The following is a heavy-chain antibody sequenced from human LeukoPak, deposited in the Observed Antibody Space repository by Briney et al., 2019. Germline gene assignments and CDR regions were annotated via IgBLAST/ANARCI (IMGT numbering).Heavy chain of an antibody. D-gene: IGHD3-22*01. J-gene: IGHJ4*02. CDR2: IIPILGIA. V-gene: IGHV1-69*04. CDR3: ARDVAVRYYYDSSRPSAYYFDY. Sequence: SVKVSCKASGGTFSSCAISWVRQAPGQGLEWMGRIIPILGIANYAQKFQGRVTITADKSTSTAYMELSSLRSEDTAVYYCARDVAVRYYYDSSRPSAYYFDYWGQGTLVTVSS. CDR1: GGTFSSCA.